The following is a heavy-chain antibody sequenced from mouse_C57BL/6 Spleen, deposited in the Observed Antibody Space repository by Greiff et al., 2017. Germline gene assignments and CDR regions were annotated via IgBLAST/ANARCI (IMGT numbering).Heavy chain of an antibody. CDR1: GYTFTSYW. J-gene: IGHJ4*01. Sequence: QVQLQQPGAELVKPGASVKMSCKASGYTFTSYWITWVKQRPGQGLEWIGDIYPGSGSTNYNEKFKGKATLTVDTSSSTAYMQLSSLTSEDSAVYYCARRWSNSAMDYWGQGTSVTVSS. CDR3: ARRWSNSAMDY. CDR2: IYPGSGST. D-gene: IGHD2-5*01. V-gene: IGHV1-55*01.